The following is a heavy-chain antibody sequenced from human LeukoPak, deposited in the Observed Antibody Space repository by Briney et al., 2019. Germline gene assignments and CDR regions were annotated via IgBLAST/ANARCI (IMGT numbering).Heavy chain of an antibody. CDR1: RYTSTSYD. CDR3: ARVKRWLQLQPFDY. D-gene: IGHD5-24*01. Sequence: ASVKVSCKASRYTSTSYDINWVRQATGQGLEWMGWMNPNSGNTGYAQKFQGRVTMTRNTSISTAYMELSSLRSEDTAVYYCARVKRWLQLQPFDYWGQGTLVTVSS. CDR2: MNPNSGNT. V-gene: IGHV1-8*01. J-gene: IGHJ4*02.